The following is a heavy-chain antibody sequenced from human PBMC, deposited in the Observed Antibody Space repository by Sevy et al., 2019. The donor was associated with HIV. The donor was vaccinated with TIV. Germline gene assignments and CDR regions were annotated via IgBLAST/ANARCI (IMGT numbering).Heavy chain of an antibody. D-gene: IGHD2-15*01. J-gene: IGHJ4*02. CDR2: INSDGNST. CDR1: GFTFSSYW. V-gene: IGHV3-74*01. Sequence: GGSLRLSCAASGFTFSSYWMHWVRQAPGKGLVWVSRINSDGNSTSYADSVKGRFTISRDNAKNTLYRQMNSLGAEDTAVYYCARVEVYCSGGSCYRYFDYWGQGTLVTVSS. CDR3: ARVEVYCSGGSCYRYFDY.